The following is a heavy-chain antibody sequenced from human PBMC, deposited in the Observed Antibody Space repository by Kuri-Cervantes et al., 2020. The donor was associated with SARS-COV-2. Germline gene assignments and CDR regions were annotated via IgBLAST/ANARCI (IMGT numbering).Heavy chain of an antibody. CDR2: ISYDGSNK. CDR3: AKYGDYGYWFDP. J-gene: IGHJ5*02. CDR1: GFTFSSYG. D-gene: IGHD4-17*01. V-gene: IGHV3-30*18. Sequence: GESLKISCAASGFTFSSYGMHWVRQAPGKGLEWVAVISYDGSNKYYADSVKGRFTISRDNSKNTLYLQMNNLRAEDTAVYYCAKYGDYGYWFDPGAREPWSPSPQ.